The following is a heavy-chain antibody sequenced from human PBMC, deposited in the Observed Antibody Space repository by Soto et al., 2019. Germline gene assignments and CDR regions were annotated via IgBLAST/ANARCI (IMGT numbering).Heavy chain of an antibody. CDR1: WDSVSSNSAA. CDR2: TYYRSKWYN. D-gene: IGHD6-19*01. Sequence: PSQTLSPTCAISWDSVSSNSAAWNWVRQSPSRGLEWLGRTYYRSKWYNDYAVSVKSRITINPDTSKNQFSLQLNSVTPEDTAVYDCARGTDPGLWLVRFDYYYYGMDVWGQGTTVTVSS. J-gene: IGHJ6*02. V-gene: IGHV6-1*01. CDR3: ARGTDPGLWLVRFDYYYYGMDV.